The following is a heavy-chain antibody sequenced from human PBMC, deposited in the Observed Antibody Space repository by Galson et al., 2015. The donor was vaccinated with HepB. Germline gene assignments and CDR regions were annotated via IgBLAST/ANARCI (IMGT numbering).Heavy chain of an antibody. V-gene: IGHV3-23*01. D-gene: IGHD6-19*01. J-gene: IGHJ4*02. CDR1: GFSFSSSA. CDR2: ISGNGGRT. CDR3: TKEAYTSGWGPFDY. Sequence: SLRLSCAASGFSFSSSAMLVVRQAPGQGLEWVSSISGNGGRTHYADSVKGRFTISIDHSKNTLYLRMNSMRAEDTAIYYCTKEAYTSGWGPFDYWGQGTLVTVSS.